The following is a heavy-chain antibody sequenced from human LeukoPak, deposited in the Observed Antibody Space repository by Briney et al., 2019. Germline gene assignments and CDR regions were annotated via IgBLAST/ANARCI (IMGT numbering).Heavy chain of an antibody. Sequence: GGSLRLSCAASGFTFSSYSMNWVRQAPGKGLEWVAVISYDGSNKYYADSVKGRFTISRDNSKNTLYLQMNSLRAEGTAVYYCASGLAVAGYWGQGTLVTVSS. V-gene: IGHV3-30*04. D-gene: IGHD6-19*01. CDR2: ISYDGSNK. CDR1: GFTFSSYS. CDR3: ASGLAVAGY. J-gene: IGHJ4*02.